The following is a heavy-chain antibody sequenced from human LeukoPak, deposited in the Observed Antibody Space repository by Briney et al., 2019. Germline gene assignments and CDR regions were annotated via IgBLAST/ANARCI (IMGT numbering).Heavy chain of an antibody. CDR1: GFTFSSYS. J-gene: IGHJ4*02. Sequence: GESLRLSCAASGFTFSSYSMNWVSQAPGKGLEWVSYISSSSSTIYYADSVKGRFTISRDNAKNSLYLQMNSLRAEDTAVYYCARELLRWSLGDYFDYWGQGTLVTVSS. CDR2: ISSSSSTI. CDR3: ARELLRWSLGDYFDY. V-gene: IGHV3-48*04. D-gene: IGHD4-23*01.